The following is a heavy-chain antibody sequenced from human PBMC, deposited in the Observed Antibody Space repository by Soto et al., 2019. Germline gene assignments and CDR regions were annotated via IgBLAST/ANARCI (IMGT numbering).Heavy chain of an antibody. Sequence: QVQLQESGPGLVKPSQTLSLTCTVSGGSISSGGYYWSWIRQHPGKGLEWIGYIYYSGSTYYNPSLKSLVTVSVDPFKNQFSRKLSSVSAADTAVFYCARSFGGAIVRGWFDPWGQGTLVTVSS. V-gene: IGHV4-31*01. D-gene: IGHD3-16*02. J-gene: IGHJ5*02. CDR1: GGSISSGGYY. CDR3: ARSFGGAIVRGWFDP. CDR2: IYYSGST.